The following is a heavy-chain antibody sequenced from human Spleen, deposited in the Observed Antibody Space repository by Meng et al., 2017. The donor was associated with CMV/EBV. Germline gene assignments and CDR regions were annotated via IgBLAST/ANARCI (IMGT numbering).Heavy chain of an antibody. CDR1: GFTFSSYW. CDR3: AGSRGLSPLGGMDV. D-gene: IGHD1-26*01. Sequence: GESLKISCAASGFTFSSYWMHWVRQAPGKGLEWVSSMSTRSSYIYYAGSVEGRFTISRDNAKNSLSLQMNGLRAEDTAVYYCAGSRGLSPLGGMDVWGQGTTVTVSS. V-gene: IGHV3-21*01. J-gene: IGHJ6*02. CDR2: MSTRSSYI.